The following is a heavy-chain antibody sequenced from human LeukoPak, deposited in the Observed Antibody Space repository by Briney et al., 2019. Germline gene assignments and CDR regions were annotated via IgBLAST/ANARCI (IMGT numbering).Heavy chain of an antibody. CDR1: GFTFSNYW. D-gene: IGHD3-10*01. V-gene: IGHV3-7*03. CDR2: IKQDGGET. Sequence: GGSLRLSCAASGFTFSNYWMSWVRQAPGKGLEWVANIKQDGGETHCVDSVKGRFTISRDNAKNSLYLQMNSLRAEDTAVYYCARDRSMVRPTDAFDIWGQGTMVTVSS. CDR3: ARDRSMVRPTDAFDI. J-gene: IGHJ3*02.